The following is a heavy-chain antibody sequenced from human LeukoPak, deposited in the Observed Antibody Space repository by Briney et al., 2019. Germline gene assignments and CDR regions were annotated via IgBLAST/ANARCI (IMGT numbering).Heavy chain of an antibody. CDR2: ISSSGST. Sequence: PSQTLSLTCTVSGDSISSGDYYWSWIRQPAGKGLEWIGRISSSGSTNYNPSLDSRVTISVDMSKNQVSLNLKYVTAADTAVYYCARGYFDWFLDNWGRGTLVTVSS. CDR3: ARGYFDWFLDN. V-gene: IGHV4-61*02. CDR1: GDSISSGDYY. D-gene: IGHD3-9*01. J-gene: IGHJ4*02.